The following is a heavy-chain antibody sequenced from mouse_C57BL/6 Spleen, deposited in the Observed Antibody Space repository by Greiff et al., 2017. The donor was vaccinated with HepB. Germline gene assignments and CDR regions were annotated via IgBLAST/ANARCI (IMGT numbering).Heavy chain of an antibody. Sequence: EESGPGLVKPSQSLSLTCSVTGYSITSGYYWNWIRQFPGNKLEWMGYISYDGSNNYNPSLKNRISITRDTSKNQFFLKLNSVTTEDTATYYCAREVNEAMDYWGQGTSVTVSS. V-gene: IGHV3-6*01. CDR2: ISYDGSN. J-gene: IGHJ4*01. CDR1: GYSITSGYY. D-gene: IGHD2-13*01. CDR3: AREVNEAMDY.